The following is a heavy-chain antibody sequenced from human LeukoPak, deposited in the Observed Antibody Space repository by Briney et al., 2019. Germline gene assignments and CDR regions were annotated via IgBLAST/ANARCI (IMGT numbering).Heavy chain of an antibody. Sequence: PGRSLRLSCAASGFTFSSYGMHWVRQAPGKGLEWVAVIWYDGSNKYYADSVKGRFTTSRDNSKNTLYLQMNSLRAEDTAVYYCARERSQAYFDYWGQGTLVTVSS. CDR1: GFTFSSYG. V-gene: IGHV3-33*01. CDR3: ARERSQAYFDY. CDR2: IWYDGSNK. J-gene: IGHJ4*02.